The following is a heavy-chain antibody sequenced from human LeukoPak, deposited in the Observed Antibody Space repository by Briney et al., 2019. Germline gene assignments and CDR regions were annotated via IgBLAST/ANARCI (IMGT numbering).Heavy chain of an antibody. CDR2: IIPIFGTA. CDR3: ARPSAGYSSGWRPYYYYGMDV. Sequence: GASVKVSCKASGGTFSSYAISWVRQAPGQGLEWMGGIIPIFGTANYAQKFQGRVTITADESTSTAYMELSSLRSEDTAVYYCARPSAGYSSGWRPYYYYGMDVWGQGTTVTVSS. V-gene: IGHV1-69*13. J-gene: IGHJ6*02. D-gene: IGHD6-19*01. CDR1: GGTFSSYA.